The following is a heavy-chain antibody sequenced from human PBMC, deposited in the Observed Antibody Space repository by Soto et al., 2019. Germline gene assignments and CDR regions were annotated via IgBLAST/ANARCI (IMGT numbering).Heavy chain of an antibody. J-gene: IGHJ6*02. V-gene: IGHV1-18*01. CDR2: ISAYNGNT. D-gene: IGHD2-15*01. Sequence: QVQLVQSGAEVKKPGASVKVSCKASGYSFTSYGISWVRQAPGQGLEWMGWISAYNGNTKNAQKLQGRVTMTTDTSTSTAYMDLRSLRSDDTSVYYCARGGYCSGGSCYSTDYYYGMDVWGQGTTVTVSS. CDR3: ARGGYCSGGSCYSTDYYYGMDV. CDR1: GYSFTSYG.